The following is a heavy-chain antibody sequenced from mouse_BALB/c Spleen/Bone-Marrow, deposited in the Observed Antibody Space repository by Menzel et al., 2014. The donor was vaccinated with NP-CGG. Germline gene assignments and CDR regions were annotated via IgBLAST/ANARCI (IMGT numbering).Heavy chain of an antibody. CDR3: ARDGGTGAMDY. D-gene: IGHD1-1*02. CDR2: IWGDGST. V-gene: IGHV2-6-7*01. CDR1: GFSLTGYG. Sequence: VQLQQSGPGLVAPSQSLSITCTVSGFSLTGYGVNWFRQPPGKGLEWLGMIWGDGSTDYNSALKSRLSISKDNSKSQVFLKMNSLQTDDTARYYCARDGGTGAMDYWGQGTSVTVSS. J-gene: IGHJ4*01.